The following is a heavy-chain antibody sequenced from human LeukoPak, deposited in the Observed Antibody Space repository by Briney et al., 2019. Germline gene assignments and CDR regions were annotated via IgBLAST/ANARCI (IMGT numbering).Heavy chain of an antibody. D-gene: IGHD5-18*01. CDR3: AKFMRIQLWGLDY. J-gene: IGHJ4*02. V-gene: IGHV3-23*01. CDR2: ISGSGGST. CDR1: GFTFSSYA. Sequence: TGGSLRLSCAASGFTFSSYAMSWVRQAPGKGLEWVSAISGSGGSTYYADSVKGRFTISRDNSKNTLYLQMNSLRAEDTAVYYCAKFMRIQLWGLDYWGQGTLVTVSS.